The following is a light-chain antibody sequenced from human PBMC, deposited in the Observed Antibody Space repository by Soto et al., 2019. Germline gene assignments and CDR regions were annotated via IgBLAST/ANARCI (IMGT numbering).Light chain of an antibody. Sequence: DIQMTQSPSSLSASVGDRVTITCRSSQSISTYLNWYQQKPGKAPKLLIYAASSLQSGVPSRFRGSGSGTDFTLSISDLQPEDCATYYCQQSYNPQPPFGGGTKVEIK. CDR3: QQSYNPQPP. V-gene: IGKV1-39*01. CDR2: AAS. J-gene: IGKJ4*01. CDR1: QSISTY.